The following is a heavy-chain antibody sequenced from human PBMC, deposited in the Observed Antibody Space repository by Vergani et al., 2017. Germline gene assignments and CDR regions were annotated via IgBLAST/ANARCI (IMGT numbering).Heavy chain of an antibody. CDR1: GGTFSSYA. CDR2: IIPIFGTA. CDR3: ARDGPVIWGATTGGGAFDV. D-gene: IGHD1-26*01. Sequence: QVQLVQSGAEVKKPGSSVKVSCKASGGTFSSYAISWVRQAPGQGLEWMGRIIPIFGTANYAQKFQGRVTVTADESTSTAYMELSSLRSEDTAVYYCARDGPVIWGATTGGGAFDVWSQASMVSVSS. J-gene: IGHJ3*01. V-gene: IGHV1-69*01.